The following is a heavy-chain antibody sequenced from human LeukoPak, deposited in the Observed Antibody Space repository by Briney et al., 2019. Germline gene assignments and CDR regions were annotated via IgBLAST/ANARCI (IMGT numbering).Heavy chain of an antibody. Sequence: GASVKVSCKASGYTFTSYDINWVRQATGQGLEWMGWMNPNSGNTGYAQKFQGRVTMTRNTSISTAYMELSSLRSEDTAVYYCARSYKPGYSSGWSIFDYWGQGTLVTVSS. CDR3: ARSYKPGYSSGWSIFDY. J-gene: IGHJ4*02. CDR2: MNPNSGNT. D-gene: IGHD6-19*01. CDR1: GYTFTSYD. V-gene: IGHV1-8*01.